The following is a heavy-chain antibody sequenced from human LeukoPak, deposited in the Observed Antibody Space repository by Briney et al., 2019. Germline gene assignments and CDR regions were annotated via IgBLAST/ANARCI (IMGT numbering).Heavy chain of an antibody. V-gene: IGHV1-2*02. J-gene: IGHJ4*02. CDR1: RYTFIDYY. D-gene: IGHD3-10*01. Sequence: ASVKVSCKASRYTFIDYYIHWVRQAPGQGLEWMGWINPNSAGTSYAQKFQGRVTMTRDTSISTAYMDLSSLRSDDTAVYYCARGGWVRGVITRNGLDYWGQGTLVTVSS. CDR2: INPNSAGT. CDR3: ARGGWVRGVITRNGLDY.